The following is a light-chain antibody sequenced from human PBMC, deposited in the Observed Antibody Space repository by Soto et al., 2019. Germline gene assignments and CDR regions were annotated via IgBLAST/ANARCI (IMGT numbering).Light chain of an antibody. CDR1: QALSSY. V-gene: IGKV1-9*01. Sequence: DIQLTQSPSVLSASVGDTVTLTCRASQALSSYLAWYQQKPGKAPDLLIYSASTLHSGVPSRFSGSGSETEFSLTIRALQPEDFATYYCQQLSRYPLTFGGGTKVDIK. CDR3: QQLSRYPLT. CDR2: SAS. J-gene: IGKJ4*01.